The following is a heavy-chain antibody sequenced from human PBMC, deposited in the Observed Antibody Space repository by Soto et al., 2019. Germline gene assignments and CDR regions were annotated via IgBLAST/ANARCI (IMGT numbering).Heavy chain of an antibody. Sequence: PSETLSLTCTVSGASINTYYWAWIRQPPGKGLEWIGYIHNSGTTDYNPSLKSRVTMSVDTSKSQLSLKMSSVTAADTAVYYCARDYGAGSYGIDYWGQGTLVTVSS. CDR2: IHNSGTT. CDR3: ARDYGAGSYGIDY. J-gene: IGHJ4*02. V-gene: IGHV4-59*01. D-gene: IGHD3-10*01. CDR1: GASINTYY.